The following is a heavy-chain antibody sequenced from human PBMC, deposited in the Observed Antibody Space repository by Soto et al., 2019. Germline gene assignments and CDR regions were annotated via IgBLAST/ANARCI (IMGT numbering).Heavy chain of an antibody. J-gene: IGHJ5*02. CDR3: ARGGLGVSNWFDP. D-gene: IGHD3-10*01. CDR2: INHSGST. Sequence: QVQLQQWGAGLLKPSETLSLTCAVYGGSFSGYYWSWIRQPPGKGLEWIGEINHSGSTNYNPSLKSRVTISVDTSKNQFSLKLSSVTAADTAVYYCARGGLGVSNWFDPWGQGTLVTVSS. CDR1: GGSFSGYY. V-gene: IGHV4-34*01.